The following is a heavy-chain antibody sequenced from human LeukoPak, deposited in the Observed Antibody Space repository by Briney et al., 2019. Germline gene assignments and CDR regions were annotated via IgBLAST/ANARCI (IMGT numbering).Heavy chain of an antibody. D-gene: IGHD1-26*01. J-gene: IGHJ4*02. CDR2: INHSGST. CDR1: GGSFSGYY. V-gene: IGHV4-34*01. Sequence: PAETLSLTCAVYGGSFSGYYWSWIRQPPGKGLEWIGEINHSGSTNYNPSLKSRVTISVDTSKNQFSLKLSSVTAADTAVYYCARGRLVPCGSYYHGGTTCFDYWGQGTLVTVSS. CDR3: ARGRLVPCGSYYHGGTTCFDY.